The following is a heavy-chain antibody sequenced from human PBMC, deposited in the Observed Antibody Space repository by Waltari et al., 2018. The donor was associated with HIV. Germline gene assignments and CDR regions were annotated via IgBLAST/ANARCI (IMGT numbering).Heavy chain of an antibody. CDR1: GYTFISYY. V-gene: IGHV1-46*01. CDR3: ARAPCSGGSCRLFDY. J-gene: IGHJ4*02. CDR2: INPSGNST. D-gene: IGHD2-15*01. Sequence: QVQLVQSGAEVKKPGASVKVSCKASGYTFISYYMHWVRQAPGQGLEWMGIINPSGNSTSYVEKFTGRLAMTRDTSTSTVYMGLSSLRSEDTSVYYCARAPCSGGSCRLFDYWGQGTLVTVSS.